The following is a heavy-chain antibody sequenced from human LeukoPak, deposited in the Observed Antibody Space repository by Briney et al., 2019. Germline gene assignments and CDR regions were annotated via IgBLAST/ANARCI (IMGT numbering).Heavy chain of an antibody. Sequence: GGSLRLSCAASGFTFSSYAMSWVRQAPGKGLEWVSAISGSGGSTYYADSVKGRFTISRDNSKNTLYLQMNSLRDEDTAVYYCAKDPGRYYYDSSGYYYAVDYWGQGTLVTVSS. CDR1: GFTFSSYA. V-gene: IGHV3-23*01. CDR2: ISGSGGST. CDR3: AKDPGRYYYDSSGYYYAVDY. J-gene: IGHJ4*02. D-gene: IGHD3-22*01.